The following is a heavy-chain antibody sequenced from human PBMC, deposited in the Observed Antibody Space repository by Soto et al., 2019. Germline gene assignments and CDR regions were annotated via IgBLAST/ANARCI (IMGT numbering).Heavy chain of an antibody. D-gene: IGHD6-13*01. J-gene: IGHJ5*02. CDR2: INHSGST. V-gene: IGHV4-34*01. CDR1: NESFSDYY. Sequence: SETLSLTCAVYNESFSDYYWTWVRQPPGKGLEWIGEINHSGSTNYNPSLKSRVTISVDASKNQFSLKVNSVTAADTALYFCARVYSTASYNWFDPWGQGTLVTVSS. CDR3: ARVYSTASYNWFDP.